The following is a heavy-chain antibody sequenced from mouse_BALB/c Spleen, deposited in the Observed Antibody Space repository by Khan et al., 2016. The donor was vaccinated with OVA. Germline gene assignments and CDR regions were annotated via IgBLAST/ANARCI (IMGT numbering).Heavy chain of an antibody. CDR2: IGPGSSNA. V-gene: IGHV1S41*01. CDR1: GYTFTSYW. Sequence: DLVKPGASVKLSCKASGYTFTSYWINWIKQRPGQGLEWIGRIGPGSSNAYYNDMFKDKATLTVDTSSNTAHIQLSSLSSEDSAVYFCARENYYGRSCSAMDYWGQGTSVTVSA. J-gene: IGHJ4*01. CDR3: ARENYYGRSCSAMDY. D-gene: IGHD1-1*01.